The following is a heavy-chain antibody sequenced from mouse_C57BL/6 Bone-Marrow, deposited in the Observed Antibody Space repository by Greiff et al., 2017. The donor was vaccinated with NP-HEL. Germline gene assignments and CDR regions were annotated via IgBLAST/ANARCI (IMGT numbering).Heavy chain of an antibody. D-gene: IGHD5-5*01. CDR3: ARGPLPRKDY. CDR1: VYSITSGYY. J-gene: IGHJ4*01. CDR2: ISYDVSN. V-gene: IGHV3-6*01. Sequence: VQLKESGPGLVKPSQSLSLTCSFTVYSITSGYYGNWIRQFPGNKLEWMGYISYDVSNNYNPSRKNRSSITRDTSKNQLFLKLNSVTTEDTATYYCARGPLPRKDYWGQGTSVTVSS.